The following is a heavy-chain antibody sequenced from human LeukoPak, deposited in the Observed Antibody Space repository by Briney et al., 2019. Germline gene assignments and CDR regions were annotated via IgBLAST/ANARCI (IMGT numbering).Heavy chain of an antibody. D-gene: IGHD5-24*01. J-gene: IGHJ4*02. CDR1: GFTFGGYA. Sequence: GGSLRLSCTASGFTFGGYAMSWFRQAPGKGLEWVATIKKDGSEQYYVDSMKGRLTISRDNAKNSVYLQIHNLRAEDTAVYYCARDLGWLQSDYWGQGTLVTVSS. V-gene: IGHV3-7*01. CDR2: IKKDGSEQ. CDR3: ARDLGWLQSDY.